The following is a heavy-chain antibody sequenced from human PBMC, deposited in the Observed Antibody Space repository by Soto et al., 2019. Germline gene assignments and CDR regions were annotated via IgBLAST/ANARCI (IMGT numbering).Heavy chain of an antibody. CDR3: ARLKAAAGTGWFDP. D-gene: IGHD6-13*01. J-gene: IGHJ5*02. CDR2: IYYSGST. Sequence: QVQLQESGPGLVKPSETLSLTCTVSGGSISSYYWSWIRQPPGKGLEWIGYIYYSGSTNYNPSLKSRVTISVDTSKNQFSLKLSSVTAADTAVYYCARLKAAAGTGWFDPWGQGTLVTVSS. CDR1: GGSISSYY. V-gene: IGHV4-59*01.